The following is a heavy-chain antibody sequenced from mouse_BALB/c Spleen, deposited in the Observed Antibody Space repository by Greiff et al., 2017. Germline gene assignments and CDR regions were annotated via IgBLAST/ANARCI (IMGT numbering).Heavy chain of an antibody. CDR1: GFTFSSFG. J-gene: IGHJ4*01. CDR3: ARGASMITTGGYAMDY. D-gene: IGHD2-4*01. V-gene: IGHV5-17*02. CDR2: ISSGSSTI. Sequence: EVKVVESGGGLVQPGGSRKLSCAASGFTFSSFGMHWVRQAPEKGLEWVAYISSGSSTIYYADTVKGRFTISRDNPKNTLFLQMTSLRSEDTAMYYCARGASMITTGGYAMDYWGQGTSVTVSS.